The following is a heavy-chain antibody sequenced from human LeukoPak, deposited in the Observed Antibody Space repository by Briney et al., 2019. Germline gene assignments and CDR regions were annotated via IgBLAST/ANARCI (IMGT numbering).Heavy chain of an antibody. CDR3: ARADPTRYFDP. V-gene: IGHV1-46*01. CDR2: INPSGGST. CDR1: GYTFTSYY. Sequence: GASVKVSCKASGYTFTSYYMHWVRQAPGQGLEWMGIINPSGGSTSFAQKFQVRVTMTRDTSTSTVYMELSSLRSEDTAVYYCARADPTRYFDPWGRGTLVTVSS. J-gene: IGHJ2*01.